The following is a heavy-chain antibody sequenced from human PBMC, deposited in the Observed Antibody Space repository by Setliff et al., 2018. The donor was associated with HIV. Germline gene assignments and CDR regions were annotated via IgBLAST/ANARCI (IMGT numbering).Heavy chain of an antibody. D-gene: IGHD2-15*01. CDR3: ARVGGKGYSNFLDS. CDR2: IYTSGST. CDR1: GGSVTSGSDY. V-gene: IGHV4-61*09. J-gene: IGHJ4*02. Sequence: SETLSLTCTVSGGSVTSGSDYWSWIRQPAGEGLEWIGHIYTSGSTDYNPSLKSRVAISVDTSKNHFSLNLTSVTAADTAIYFCARVGGKGYSNFLDSWGQGLLVTVSS.